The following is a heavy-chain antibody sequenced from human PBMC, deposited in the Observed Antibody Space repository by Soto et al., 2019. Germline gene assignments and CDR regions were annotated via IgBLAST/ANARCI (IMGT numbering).Heavy chain of an antibody. V-gene: IGHV1-2*04. Sequence: ASVKVSCKASGYTFTGYYMHWVRQAPGQGLEWMGWINPNSGGTNYAQKFQGWVTMTRDTSISTAYMELSRLRSDDTAVYYCARGEYCSGGSCYSKSILYYYYMDVWGKGTTVTVSS. J-gene: IGHJ6*03. CDR2: INPNSGGT. CDR3: ARGEYCSGGSCYSKSILYYYYMDV. D-gene: IGHD2-15*01. CDR1: GYTFTGYY.